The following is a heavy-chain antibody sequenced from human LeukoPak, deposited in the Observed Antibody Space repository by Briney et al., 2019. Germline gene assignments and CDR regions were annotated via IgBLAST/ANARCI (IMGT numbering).Heavy chain of an antibody. J-gene: IGHJ3*02. V-gene: IGHV4-39*01. Sequence: PSETLSLTCTVSGGSINSDNYYWAWIRQPPGKGLEWIGSIYYSGSTYYNPSLMSRVTMSVDTSKNQFSLKLTSVTAADTAVYYCARCDLLHRAFDIWGQGTMVTVSS. CDR2: IYYSGST. D-gene: IGHD2-15*01. CDR1: GGSINSDNYY. CDR3: ARCDLLHRAFDI.